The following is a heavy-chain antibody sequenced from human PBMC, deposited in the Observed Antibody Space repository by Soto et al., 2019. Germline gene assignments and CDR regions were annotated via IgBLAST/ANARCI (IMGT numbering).Heavy chain of an antibody. V-gene: IGHV1-2*02. Sequence: VQLVESGGGLVRPGGSLRLSCAASGFTFSRYSMNWVRQAPGKGLEWVGWIDPRSGATIYAQKFQDRVTMTRDTSISTAYMDLSRLRSDDTAVYYCARDDYGIYPYWGQGTLVTVSS. CDR2: IDPRSGAT. CDR1: GFTFSRYS. CDR3: ARDDYGIYPY. D-gene: IGHD1-26*01. J-gene: IGHJ4*02.